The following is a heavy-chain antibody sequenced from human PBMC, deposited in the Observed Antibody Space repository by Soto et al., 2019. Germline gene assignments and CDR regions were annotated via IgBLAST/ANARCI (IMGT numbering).Heavy chain of an antibody. Sequence: PXGSLRLSCAASGFTFSSYGMHWVRQAPGKGLEWVAVIWYDGSNKYYADSVKGRFTISRDNSKNTLYLQMNSLRAEDTAVYYCARVLLNPPKLYYGMDVWGQGTTVTVSS. CDR2: IWYDGSNK. CDR1: GFTFSSYG. CDR3: ARVLLNPPKLYYGMDV. J-gene: IGHJ6*02. V-gene: IGHV3-33*01.